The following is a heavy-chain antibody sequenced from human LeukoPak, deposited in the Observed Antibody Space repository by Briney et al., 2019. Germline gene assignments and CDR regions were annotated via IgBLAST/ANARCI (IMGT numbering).Heavy chain of an antibody. D-gene: IGHD1-1*01. CDR1: GYTFTGYY. Sequence: ASVKVSCKASGYTFTGYYMHWVRQAPGQGLEWMGWINPNSGGTNYAQKFQGRVTMTRDTSTSTAYMELSRLRSDDTAVYYCARVERGGVGIDYWGQGTLVTVSS. CDR3: ARVERGGVGIDY. J-gene: IGHJ4*02. CDR2: INPNSGGT. V-gene: IGHV1-2*02.